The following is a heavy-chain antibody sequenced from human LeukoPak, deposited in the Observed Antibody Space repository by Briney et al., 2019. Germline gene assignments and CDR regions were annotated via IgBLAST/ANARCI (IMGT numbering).Heavy chain of an antibody. CDR1: GFPFNSYW. J-gene: IGHJ4*02. D-gene: IGHD4-17*01. V-gene: IGHV3-7*01. CDR2: IKEDGSDK. Sequence: PGGSLRLSCAASGFPFNSYWMSWVRQAPGKGLEWVANIKEDGSDKYYVDSVKGRFTISRDNAKNSLYLQMNSLRVEDTAVYYCARDGDYFDYWGQGTPVTVSS. CDR3: ARDGDYFDY.